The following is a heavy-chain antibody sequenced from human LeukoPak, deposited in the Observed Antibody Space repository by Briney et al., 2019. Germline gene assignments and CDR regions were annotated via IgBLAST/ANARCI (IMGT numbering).Heavy chain of an antibody. CDR1: GFTFSRYW. V-gene: IGHV3-74*01. Sequence: GGSLLLSSATSGFTFSRYWMHGVIQVPGKGLVWVSRIKSDGRSTSYADSVKGRVTISRDNAKNTLYLQMNSLRPEDTAVYYCVRDLNLPFDCSGQGSLVTVSS. J-gene: IGHJ4*02. CDR3: VRDLNLPFDC. CDR2: IKSDGRST. D-gene: IGHD1-14*01.